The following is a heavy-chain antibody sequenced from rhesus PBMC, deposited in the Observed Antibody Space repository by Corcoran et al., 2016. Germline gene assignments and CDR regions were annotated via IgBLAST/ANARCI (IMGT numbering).Heavy chain of an antibody. CDR1: GCSIHSTF. CDR2: FSGERGNT. V-gene: IGHV4-173*01. CDR3: TLSFGTGWSPR. Sequence: QMHLQESVPGLVKPSATLSLTCAVLGCSIHSTFWPLIRPFPGKGPEWIGRFSGERGNTEYNPSLKSRVTISTDTSKNQFSLKLTSVTAADTAVYYCTLSFGTGWSPRWGQGVLVTVSS. J-gene: IGHJ4*01. D-gene: IGHD6S26*01.